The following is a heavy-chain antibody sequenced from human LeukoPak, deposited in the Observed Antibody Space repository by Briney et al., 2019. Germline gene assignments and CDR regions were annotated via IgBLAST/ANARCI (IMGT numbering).Heavy chain of an antibody. CDR1: GYSISSGYY. CDR2: IYYSGST. D-gene: IGHD2-15*01. Sequence: PSETLSLTCAVSGYSISSGYYWGWIRQPPGKGLEWIGYIYYSGSTNYNPSLKSRVTISVDTSKNQFSLKLSSVTAADTAVYYCARGKFYCSGGSCYRNAFDIWGQGTMVTVSS. V-gene: IGHV4-38-2*01. J-gene: IGHJ3*02. CDR3: ARGKFYCSGGSCYRNAFDI.